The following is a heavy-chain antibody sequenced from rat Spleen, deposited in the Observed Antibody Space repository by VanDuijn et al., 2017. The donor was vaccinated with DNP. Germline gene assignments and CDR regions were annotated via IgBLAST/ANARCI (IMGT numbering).Heavy chain of an antibody. CDR1: EFTFSHYY. Sequence: EVQLVESGGGLVQPGRSLKLSCAASEFTFSHYYMAWVRQGPKKGLEWVAASSPSGIRTYYPDSVNGRFTISRDYATSSLYLQMNSLKSEDTATYYCAKNSGYYFDYWGQGVMVTVSS. D-gene: IGHD4-3*01. CDR3: AKNSGYYFDY. V-gene: IGHV5S10*01. CDR2: SSPSGIRT. J-gene: IGHJ2*01.